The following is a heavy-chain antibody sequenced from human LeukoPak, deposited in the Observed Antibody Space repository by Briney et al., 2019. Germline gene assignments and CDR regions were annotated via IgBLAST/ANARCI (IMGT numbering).Heavy chain of an antibody. D-gene: IGHD2-2*01. J-gene: IGHJ5*02. CDR1: GFTFSDYY. CDR3: AREVVPAAKGVGFDP. CDR2: ISSSGSTI. Sequence: GGSLRLSCAASGFTFSDYYMSWIRQAPGKGPEWVSYISSSGSTIYYADSVKGRFTISRDNAKNSLYLQMNSLRAEDTAVYYCAREVVPAAKGVGFDPWGQGTLVTVSS. V-gene: IGHV3-11*01.